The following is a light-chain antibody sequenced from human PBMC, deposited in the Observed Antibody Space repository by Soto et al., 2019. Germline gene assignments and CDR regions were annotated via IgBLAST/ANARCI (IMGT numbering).Light chain of an antibody. CDR3: CSYAGSTTPVL. J-gene: IGLJ2*01. Sequence: QSVLTQPASVSGSPGQSITISCTGTSSDVGSYNLVSWYQQHPGKAPKLMIYEGSKRPSGVSNRFSGSKSGNTASLTISGLQAEDEADYYCCSYAGSTTPVLFGGGTKLTVI. CDR1: SSDVGSYNL. V-gene: IGLV2-23*01. CDR2: EGS.